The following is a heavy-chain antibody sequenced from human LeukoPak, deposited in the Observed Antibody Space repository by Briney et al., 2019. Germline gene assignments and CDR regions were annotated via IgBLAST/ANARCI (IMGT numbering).Heavy chain of an antibody. V-gene: IGHV3-23*01. D-gene: IGHD2-15*01. J-gene: IGHJ4*02. CDR2: ISGSGGST. Sequence: GGSLRLSCAASGFTFSSYAMSWVRQAPGKGLEWGSAISGSGGSTYYADSVKGRFTISRDNSKNTLYLQMNSLRAEDTAVYYCAKAKKYCSGGSCYYFDYWGQGTLVTVSS. CDR1: GFTFSSYA. CDR3: AKAKKYCSGGSCYYFDY.